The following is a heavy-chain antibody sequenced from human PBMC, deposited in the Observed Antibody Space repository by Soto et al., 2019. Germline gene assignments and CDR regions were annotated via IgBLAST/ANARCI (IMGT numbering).Heavy chain of an antibody. J-gene: IGHJ5*02. CDR3: ARGSIRYYYDSSGYYYP. V-gene: IGHV4-61*01. CDR2: IYYSGST. Sequence: SETLSLTCTVSGGSVSSGSYYWSWIRQPPGKGLEWIGYIYYSGSTNYNPSLKSRVTISVDTSKNQFSLKLSSVTAADTAVYYCARGSIRYYYDSSGYYYPWGQGTLVTVPS. D-gene: IGHD3-22*01. CDR1: GGSVSSGSYY.